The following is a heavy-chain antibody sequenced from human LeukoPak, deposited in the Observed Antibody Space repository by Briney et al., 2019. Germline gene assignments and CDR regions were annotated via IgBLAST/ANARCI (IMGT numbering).Heavy chain of an antibody. CDR1: GFTFSSYS. J-gene: IGHJ6*03. V-gene: IGHV3-21*01. CDR2: ISSSSSYI. CDR3: ARPKKHTAMVKRGYYYCMDV. D-gene: IGHD5-18*01. Sequence: GGSLRLSCAASGFTFSSYSMNWVRPAPGKGLEWVSSISSSSSYIYYADSVKGRFTISRDNAKNSLYLQMNSLRAEDTAVYYCARPKKHTAMVKRGYYYCMDVWGKGTTVTVSS.